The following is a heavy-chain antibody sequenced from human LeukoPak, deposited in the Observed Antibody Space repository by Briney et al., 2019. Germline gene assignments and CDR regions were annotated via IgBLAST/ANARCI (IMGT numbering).Heavy chain of an antibody. D-gene: IGHD3-22*01. Sequence: GGSLRLSCAASGLTFSSHWMHWVRQAPGKGLVWVSTIYTGGNTYYAASVKGRFTISRDFSKNTVFLHMNSLRAEDTAMYYCARGDDSGYYDYFDYWGQGALVTVSS. J-gene: IGHJ4*02. V-gene: IGHV3-53*01. CDR3: ARGDDSGYYDYFDY. CDR1: GLTFSSHW. CDR2: IYTGGNT.